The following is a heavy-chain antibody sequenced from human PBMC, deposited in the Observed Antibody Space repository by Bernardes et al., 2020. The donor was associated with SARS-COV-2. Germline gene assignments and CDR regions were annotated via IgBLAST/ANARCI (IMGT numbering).Heavy chain of an antibody. D-gene: IGHD3-3*01. V-gene: IGHV4-34*01. J-gene: IGHJ5*02. Sequence: SETLSLTCAVFGWSFSSHYWTWIRQPPGRGLEGVGEINHSGSSTYNPSLKSRVTMSVDTSKMQFSLKLNSVTAADTAVYYCARGASFGFLSGYSFGRGGPFDPWGQGVLVTVAS. CDR1: GWSFSSHY. CDR3: ARGASFGFLSGYSFGRGGPFDP. CDR2: INHSGSS.